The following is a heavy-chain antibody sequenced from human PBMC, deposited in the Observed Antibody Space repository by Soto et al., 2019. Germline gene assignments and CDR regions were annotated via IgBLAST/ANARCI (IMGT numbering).Heavy chain of an antibody. CDR1: GFTFSSYG. J-gene: IGHJ4*02. D-gene: IGHD4-4*01. CDR2: ISYDGSNK. CDR3: AKEGVGYSYSNYGRQIDY. Sequence: GGSLRLSCAASGFTFSSYGMHWVRQAPGKGLEWVAVISYDGSNKYYADSVKGRFTISRDNSKNTLYLQMDSLRAEDTAVYYCAKEGVGYSYSNYGRQIDYWGQGTLVTVS. V-gene: IGHV3-30*18.